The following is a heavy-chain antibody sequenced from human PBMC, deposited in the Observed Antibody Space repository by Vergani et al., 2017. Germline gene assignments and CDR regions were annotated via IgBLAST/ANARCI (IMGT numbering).Heavy chain of an antibody. J-gene: IGHJ3*02. D-gene: IGHD3-3*01. Sequence: QMQLVQSGPEAKTPGTSVKVSCKASGFTLTRSAVQWVRQARGQRLEWIGWIVVGSGNTNYAQKFQERVTITRDMSTSTAYMELSSLRSEDTAVYYCAADNDFWSGHYAFDIWGQGTMVTVSS. CDR2: IVVGSGNT. V-gene: IGHV1-58*01. CDR1: GFTLTRSA. CDR3: AADNDFWSGHYAFDI.